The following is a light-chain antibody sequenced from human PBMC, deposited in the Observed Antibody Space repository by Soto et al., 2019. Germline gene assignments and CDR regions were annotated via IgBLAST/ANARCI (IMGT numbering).Light chain of an antibody. V-gene: IGLV2-14*01. CDR1: SSDVGGYNY. CDR2: DVS. CDR3: SSYTSSSTWV. J-gene: IGLJ3*02. Sequence: QSALTQHASVSGSPGQSITISCTGTSSDVGGYNYVSWYQQHPGKAPKLMIYDVSNRPSGVSNRFSGSKSGNTASLTISGLQYEDEADYYCSSYTSSSTWVFGGGTKVTVL.